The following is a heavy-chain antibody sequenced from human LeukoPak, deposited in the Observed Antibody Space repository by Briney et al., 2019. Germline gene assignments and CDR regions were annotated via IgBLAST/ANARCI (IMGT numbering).Heavy chain of an antibody. V-gene: IGHV3-11*01. J-gene: IGHJ4*02. Sequence: GGSLRLSCAASEFVFSDYYMSWIRRAPGEGLEWVSYIGDRVSTIYYADSVKGRFTISRDNVKNSLHLQMNGLRAEDTAVYYCAREMEGDYGSGTFFDLWGQGNMVTVSS. CDR3: AREMEGDYGSGTFFDL. CDR1: EFVFSDYY. CDR2: IGDRVSTI. D-gene: IGHD3-10*01.